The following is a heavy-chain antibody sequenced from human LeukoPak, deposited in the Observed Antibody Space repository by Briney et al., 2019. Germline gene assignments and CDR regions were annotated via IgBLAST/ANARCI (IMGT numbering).Heavy chain of an antibody. V-gene: IGHV4-39*01. CDR3: ARTPIYYYDNSGYYN. CDR1: GGSISSSSYY. CDR2: IYYSGST. J-gene: IGHJ4*02. D-gene: IGHD3-22*01. Sequence: SETLSLTCTVSGGSISSSSYYWGWIRQPPGKGLEWIGSIYYSGSTYYNPSLKSRVTISVDTSKNQFSLKLSSVTAADTAVYFCARTPIYYYDNSGYYNWGQGTLVTVSS.